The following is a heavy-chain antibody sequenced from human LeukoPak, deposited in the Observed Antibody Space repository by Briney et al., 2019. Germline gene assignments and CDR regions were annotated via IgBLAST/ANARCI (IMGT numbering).Heavy chain of an antibody. CDR3: AKDPPYTSTWPDALDA. CDR1: GYTFTTFG. D-gene: IGHD6-13*01. Sequence: ASVKVSCKASGYTFTTFGINWLRQAPGQGLEWMGWINTNTGNPTYAQGFTGRFVFSLDTSVSTAYLEITSLKAKDTAVYFCAKDPPYTSTWPDALDAWGQGTMVTVSS. CDR2: INTNTGNP. V-gene: IGHV7-4-1*02. J-gene: IGHJ3*01.